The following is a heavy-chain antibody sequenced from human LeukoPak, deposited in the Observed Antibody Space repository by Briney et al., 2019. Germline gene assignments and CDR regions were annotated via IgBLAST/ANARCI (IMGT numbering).Heavy chain of an antibody. J-gene: IGHJ6*02. CDR1: GFSFSIYS. Sequence: GGSLRLSCAASGFSFSIYSMNWVRQAPGKGLEWVSYITTGSGTIYYADSVKGRFTISRDNAKNSLYLQMNSLRAEDTAVYYCARQPVSGYSYAMDVWGQGTTVTVS. V-gene: IGHV3-48*01. D-gene: IGHD5-12*01. CDR2: ITTGSGTI. CDR3: ARQPVSGYSYAMDV.